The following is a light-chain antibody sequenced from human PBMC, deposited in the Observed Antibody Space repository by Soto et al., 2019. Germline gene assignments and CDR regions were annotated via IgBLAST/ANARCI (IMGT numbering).Light chain of an antibody. CDR1: TSNIGAGYD. V-gene: IGLV1-40*01. Sequence: QSVLTQPPSVSGAPGQRVTISCTGSTSNIGAGYDVHWYQQVPATAPKLLIYGDGKRPSGVPDRFSNSKSATSASLAITGLQAEDEADYYCHSYDTSLSTWVFGGGTKLTVL. J-gene: IGLJ3*02. CDR2: GDG. CDR3: HSYDTSLSTWV.